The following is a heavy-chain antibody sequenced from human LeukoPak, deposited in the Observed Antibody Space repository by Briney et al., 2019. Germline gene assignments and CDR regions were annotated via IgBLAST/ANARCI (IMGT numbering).Heavy chain of an antibody. J-gene: IGHJ6*03. V-gene: IGHV4-39*07. CDR3: ARSSEGRYYYDSSGFSYYYYYMDV. D-gene: IGHD3-22*01. Sequence: SETLSLTCNVSGGSISNNNYYWGWIRQPPGKGLEWIGSIFYIGSTYYNPSLKSRVTISVDTSKNQFSLKLSSVIAADTAVYYCARSSEGRYYYDSSGFSYYYYYMDVWGKGTTVTISS. CDR1: GGSISNNNYY. CDR2: IFYIGST.